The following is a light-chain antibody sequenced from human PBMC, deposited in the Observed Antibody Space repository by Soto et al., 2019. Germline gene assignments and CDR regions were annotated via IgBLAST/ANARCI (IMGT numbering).Light chain of an antibody. J-gene: IGKJ1*01. CDR2: GAS. CDR3: QQYGSSPT. Sequence: EIVLTQSPGTLSLSPGERATLSCRASQSVSSSYLDWYQQKPGQAPRLLIYGASSRATGIPDRFSGSGSGKDFTLTISRLEPEDFAVYYCQQYGSSPTFGQGTKVDIK. CDR1: QSVSSSY. V-gene: IGKV3-20*01.